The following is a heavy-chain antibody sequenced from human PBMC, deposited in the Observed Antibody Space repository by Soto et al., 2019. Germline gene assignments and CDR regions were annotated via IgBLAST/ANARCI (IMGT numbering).Heavy chain of an antibody. J-gene: IGHJ5*02. D-gene: IGHD6-13*01. Sequence: SQTLSLTCAISGDSVSSNSAAWNWIRQSPSRGLEWLGRTYYRSKWYNDYAVSVKSRITINPDTSKNQFSLQLNSVTPEDTAVYYCAREGYSSSWSYGWFDPWGQGTLVTVSS. CDR1: GDSVSSNSAA. CDR2: TYYRSKWYN. V-gene: IGHV6-1*01. CDR3: AREGYSSSWSYGWFDP.